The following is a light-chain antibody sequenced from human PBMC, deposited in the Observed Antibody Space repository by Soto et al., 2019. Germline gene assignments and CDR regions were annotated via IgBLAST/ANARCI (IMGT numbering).Light chain of an antibody. CDR2: GAS. CDR1: QSVSSSY. CDR3: QQYGSSPLN. J-gene: IGKJ4*01. Sequence: EIVLTQSSGTLSLSPGERATLSCRASQSVSSSYLAWYQQKPGQAPRLLIYGASSRATGFPDRFSGSGSGTDFTIKISRMETDFVEVSYCQQYGSSPLNFGGGPKVDIK. V-gene: IGKV3-20*01.